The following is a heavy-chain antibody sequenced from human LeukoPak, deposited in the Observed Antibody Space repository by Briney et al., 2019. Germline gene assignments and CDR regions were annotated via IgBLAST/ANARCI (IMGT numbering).Heavy chain of an antibody. D-gene: IGHD6-13*01. CDR2: ISSTTTTT. V-gene: IGHV3-48*04. Sequence: GGSLRLSCVASEFTFSSYSMNWVRQAPGKGLKWVSYISSTTTTTYYADSVKGRFSISRDNAKNSLYLQMNSLRAEDTAVYYCAKLIAAAGSLGDYWGQGTLVTVSS. J-gene: IGHJ4*02. CDR1: EFTFSSYS. CDR3: AKLIAAAGSLGDY.